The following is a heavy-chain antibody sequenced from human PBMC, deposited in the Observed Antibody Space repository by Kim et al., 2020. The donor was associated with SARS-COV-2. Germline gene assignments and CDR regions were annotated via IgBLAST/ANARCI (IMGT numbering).Heavy chain of an antibody. V-gene: IGHV1-18*01. Sequence: QKLQGRVTMTTDTSTSTAYMELRSLRSDDTAVYYCARGPVGAVAVYYFDYWGQGTLVTVSS. J-gene: IGHJ4*02. D-gene: IGHD6-19*01. CDR3: ARGPVGAVAVYYFDY.